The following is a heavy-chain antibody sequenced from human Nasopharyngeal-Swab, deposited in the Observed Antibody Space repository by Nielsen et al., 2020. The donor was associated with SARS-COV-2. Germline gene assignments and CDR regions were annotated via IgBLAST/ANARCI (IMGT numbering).Heavy chain of an antibody. J-gene: IGHJ6*02. Sequence: GGSLRLSCAASGFTFSSYEMNWVRQAPGKGLEWVSYISSSGSTIYYADSVKGRFTISRDNAKNSLYLQMNSLRAEDTAVYYCARDREVRGVYYYYYGMDVWGQGTTVTASS. CDR2: ISSSGSTI. CDR3: ARDREVRGVYYYYYGMDV. CDR1: GFTFSSYE. V-gene: IGHV3-48*03. D-gene: IGHD3-10*01.